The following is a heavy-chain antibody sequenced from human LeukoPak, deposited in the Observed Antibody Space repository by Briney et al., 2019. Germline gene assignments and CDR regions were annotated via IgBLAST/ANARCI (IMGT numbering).Heavy chain of an antibody. Sequence: GESLKISCKVSGYSFTSYFIGWVPQMPGKGLEWMGIIYPGNSCPTYSPSFQGQVTISVDKSINTDYLQWSSLQASDTAMYYCGRSGDRVFLQDDVFDVWREGRMVSVST. CDR3: GRSGDRVFLQDDVFDV. J-gene: IGHJ3*01. CDR1: GYSFTSYF. D-gene: IGHD1-26*01. CDR2: IYPGNSCP. V-gene: IGHV5-51*01.